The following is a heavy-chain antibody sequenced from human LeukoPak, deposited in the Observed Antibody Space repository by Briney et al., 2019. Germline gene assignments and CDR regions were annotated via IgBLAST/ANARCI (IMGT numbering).Heavy chain of an antibody. CDR1: GFTFSSYW. Sequence: GGSLRLSCAASGFTFSSYWMSWVRQAPGKGLECVANINGESEKRYVDSVKDRFTISRDNAKNSLYLQMNSLRVEDTAIYYCARDYLDSSGAHYDYWGQGTLVTVSS. CDR2: INGESEK. J-gene: IGHJ4*02. V-gene: IGHV3-7*01. CDR3: ARDYLDSSGAHYDY. D-gene: IGHD3-22*01.